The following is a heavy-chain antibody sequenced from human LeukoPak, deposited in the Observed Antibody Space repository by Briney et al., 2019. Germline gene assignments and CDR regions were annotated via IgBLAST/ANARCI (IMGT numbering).Heavy chain of an antibody. CDR3: ASNRGYSSSWYWFNWFDP. D-gene: IGHD6-13*01. CDR2: INHSGST. Sequence: SETLSLTCAVYGGSFSGYYWSWISQPPGRGLEWIGEINHSGSTNYNPSFKSRVTISVDTSKNQFSLKLSSVTAADTAVYYCASNRGYSSSWYWFNWFDPWGQGTLVSVSS. V-gene: IGHV4-34*01. J-gene: IGHJ5*02. CDR1: GGSFSGYY.